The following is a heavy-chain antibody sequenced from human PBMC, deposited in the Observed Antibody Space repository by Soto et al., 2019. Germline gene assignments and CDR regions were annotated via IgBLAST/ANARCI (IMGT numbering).Heavy chain of an antibody. J-gene: IGHJ6*03. CDR1: GGSISSYY. V-gene: IGHV4-59*01. Sequence: SETLSLTCTVSGGSISSYYWSWIRQPPGKGLEWIGYIYYSGSTNYNPSLKSRVTISVDTSKNQFSLKLSSVTAADTAVYYCARDRIAGFGESAHYMDVWGKGTTVTVSS. D-gene: IGHD3-10*01. CDR2: IYYSGST. CDR3: ARDRIAGFGESAHYMDV.